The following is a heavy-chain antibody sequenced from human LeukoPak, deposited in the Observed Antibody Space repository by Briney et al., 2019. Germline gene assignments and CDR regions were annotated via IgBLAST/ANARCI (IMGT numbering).Heavy chain of an antibody. CDR2: ISSSSSYI. J-gene: IGHJ3*02. D-gene: IGHD6-13*01. CDR1: GFTFSSYS. CDR3: ARVIISWSYAFDM. Sequence: GGSLRLSCAASGFTFSSYSMNWVRQAPGKGLEWVSSISSSSSYIYYADSVKGRFTISRDNAKNSLYLQMNSLRVEDTAVYYCARVIISWSYAFDMWGQGTEVTVSS. V-gene: IGHV3-21*01.